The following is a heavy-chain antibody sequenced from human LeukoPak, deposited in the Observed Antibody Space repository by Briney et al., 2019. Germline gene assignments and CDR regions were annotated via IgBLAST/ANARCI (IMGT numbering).Heavy chain of an antibody. Sequence: SETLSLTCTVSGGSISSGGYSWSWIRQHPGKGLEWIGYIYYSGSTYYNPSLKSRVTISVDTSKNQFSLKLSSVTAADTAVYYCARFTLRFDYDYWAREPWSPSPQ. CDR2: IYYSGST. V-gene: IGHV4-31*03. CDR3: ARFTLRFDYDY. CDR1: GGSISSGGYS. D-gene: IGHD3-3*01. J-gene: IGHJ4*02.